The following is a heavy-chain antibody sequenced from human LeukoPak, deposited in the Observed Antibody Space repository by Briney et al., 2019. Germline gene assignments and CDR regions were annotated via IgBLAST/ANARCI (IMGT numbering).Heavy chain of an antibody. J-gene: IGHJ4*02. CDR3: AKGDTTWELPHDY. V-gene: IGHV3-23*01. Sequence: QPGGSLRLSCAASGFTFSSYAMSWVRQAPGKGLEWVSSISGSGGSTSYADSVKGRFTISRDNSKNTLYLQMNSLRVEDTAVYYCAKGDTTWELPHDYWGQGTLVTVSS. CDR1: GFTFSSYA. D-gene: IGHD1-26*01. CDR2: ISGSGGST.